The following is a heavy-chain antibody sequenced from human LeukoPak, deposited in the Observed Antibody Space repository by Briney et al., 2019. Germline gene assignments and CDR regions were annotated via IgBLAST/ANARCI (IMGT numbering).Heavy chain of an antibody. D-gene: IGHD2-2*01. J-gene: IGHJ3*02. CDR1: GGSFSGYY. V-gene: IGHV4-34*01. CDR3: AREGLRGYCSSTSCPDAFDI. CDR2: INHSGST. Sequence: SETLSLTCAVYGGSFSGYYWGWIRQPPGKGLEWIGEINHSGSTNYNPSLKSRVTISVDTSKNQFSLKLSSVTAADTAVYYCAREGLRGYCSSTSCPDAFDIWGQGTMVTVSS.